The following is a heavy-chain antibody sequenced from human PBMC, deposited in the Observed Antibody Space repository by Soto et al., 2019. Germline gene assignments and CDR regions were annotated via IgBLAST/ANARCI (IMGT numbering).Heavy chain of an antibody. CDR3: ARGTFDY. Sequence: EVQLVESGGGLVQPGGSLRLSCAASGFTFSDHYMDWVRQAPGKGLEWVGRIRNKANSYTTEYAASVKDRFTISRDDSMNSVYLEMNSLKIEDTAVYYCARGTFDYWGQGTLVTVSS. CDR1: GFTFSDHY. CDR2: IRNKANSYTT. V-gene: IGHV3-72*01. J-gene: IGHJ4*02. D-gene: IGHD3-10*01.